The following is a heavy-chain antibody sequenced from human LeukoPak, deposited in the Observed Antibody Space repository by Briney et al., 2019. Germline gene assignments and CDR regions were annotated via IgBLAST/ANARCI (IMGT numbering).Heavy chain of an antibody. CDR1: GGSISSGGYY. V-gene: IGHV4-30-2*01. J-gene: IGHJ4*02. CDR2: IYHSGST. Sequence: SQTLSLTCTVSGGSISSGGYYWSWIRQPPGKGLEWIGYIYHSGSTYYNPSLKSRVTISVDTSKNQFSLKLSSVTAADTAVYYCARASGSYWGYFDYWGQGTLVTVSS. CDR3: ARASGSYWGYFDY. D-gene: IGHD1-26*01.